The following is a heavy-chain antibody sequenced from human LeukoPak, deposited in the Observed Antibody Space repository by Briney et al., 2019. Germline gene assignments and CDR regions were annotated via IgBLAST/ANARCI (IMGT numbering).Heavy chain of an antibody. V-gene: IGHV1-46*01. D-gene: IGHD4-17*01. Sequence: VSVKVSFKASGYSFSSYYMHWVRQAPGQGLEWMGIINPSGDSTTYAQKFQGRVTMTRDTSTRTVYMELSSLRSDDTAVYYCARENDYGNNWFDPWGQGTLVTVSS. CDR1: GYSFSSYY. J-gene: IGHJ5*02. CDR3: ARENDYGNNWFDP. CDR2: INPSGDST.